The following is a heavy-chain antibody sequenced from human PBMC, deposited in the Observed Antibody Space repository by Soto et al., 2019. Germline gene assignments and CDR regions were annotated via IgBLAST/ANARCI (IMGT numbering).Heavy chain of an antibody. CDR3: ARREQWLENFDF. CDR1: GYTFTGYY. J-gene: IGHJ4*02. D-gene: IGHD6-19*01. V-gene: IGHV1-2*02. Sequence: ASVKISCKTSGYTFTGYYIHWIRQAPGQGLEWMGWINPNSGDTNYSQEFQGRVTMTSDTSITTAYVELTRLRSDDTAVYYCARREQWLENFDFWGQGTLVTVSS. CDR2: INPNSGDT.